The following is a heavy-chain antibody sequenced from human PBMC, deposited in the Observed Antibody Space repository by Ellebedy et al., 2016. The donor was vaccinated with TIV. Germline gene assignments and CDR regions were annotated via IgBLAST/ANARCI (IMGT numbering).Heavy chain of an antibody. V-gene: IGHV3-23*01. CDR1: GFTFSGYW. Sequence: GESLKISXAASGFTFSGYWMSWFRQAPGKGLEWVSGISGRGGSSYYADSVKGRFTISRDNAKNLVYLQMNSLRDEDTAVYYCVRVSRSGNYPGWGQGTLVTVSS. D-gene: IGHD1-26*01. J-gene: IGHJ4*02. CDR3: VRVSRSGNYPG. CDR2: ISGRGGSS.